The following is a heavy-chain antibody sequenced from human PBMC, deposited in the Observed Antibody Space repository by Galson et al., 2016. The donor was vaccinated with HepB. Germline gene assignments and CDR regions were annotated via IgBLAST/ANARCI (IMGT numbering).Heavy chain of an antibody. D-gene: IGHD2-8*02. V-gene: IGHV3-23*01. CDR1: GFTFTNYA. CDR2: FSGPLSTT. J-gene: IGHJ4*02. Sequence: SLRLSCAASGFTFTNYAMSWVRQAPGKGLEWVSTFSGPLSTTYHADSVKGRFPISRDNSKNTLFLQMNSLRAEDTAIYYCAKASKGTCTGALCYHFDYRGQGTLVAVSS. CDR3: AKASKGTCTGALCYHFDY.